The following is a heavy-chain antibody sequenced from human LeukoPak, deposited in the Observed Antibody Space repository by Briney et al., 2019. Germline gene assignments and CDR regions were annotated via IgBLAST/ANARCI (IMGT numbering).Heavy chain of an antibody. V-gene: IGHV1-69*13. J-gene: IGHJ5*02. CDR2: TIPIFGTT. CDR1: EGTFSTYS. CDR3: ARGILGYCSSTSCYDWFDP. Sequence: SVKVSCKASEGTFSTYSISWVRQAPGHGLEWMGGTIPIFGTTNYAQKFQGRVTITADESTSTAYMELSSLRSEDTAVYYCARGILGYCSSTSCYDWFDPWGQGTLVTVSS. D-gene: IGHD2-2*01.